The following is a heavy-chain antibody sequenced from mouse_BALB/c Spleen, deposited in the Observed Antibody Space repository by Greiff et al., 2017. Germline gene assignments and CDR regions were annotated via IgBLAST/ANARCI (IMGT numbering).Heavy chain of an antibody. CDR3: ARGAGSSSLFAY. CDR1: GFTFSSYA. Sequence: EVKLMESGGGLVKPGGSLKLSCAASGFTFSSYAMSWVRQTPEKRLEWVASISSGGSTYYPDSVKGRFTISRDNARNILYLQMSSLRSEDTAMYYCARGAGSSSLFAYWGQGTLVTVSA. V-gene: IGHV5-6-5*01. J-gene: IGHJ3*01. CDR2: ISSGGST. D-gene: IGHD1-1*01.